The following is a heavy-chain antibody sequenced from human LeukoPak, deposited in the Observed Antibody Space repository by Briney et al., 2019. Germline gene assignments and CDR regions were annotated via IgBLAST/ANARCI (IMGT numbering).Heavy chain of an antibody. D-gene: IGHD3-9*01. CDR3: ARGRRYFDWLPYDY. V-gene: IGHV4-34*01. CDR1: GGSFSGYY. J-gene: IGHJ4*02. Sequence: PSETLSLTCAVYGGSFSGYYWSWIRQPPGKGLEWIGVINHSGSTNYNPSLKSRVTISVDTSKNQFSLKLSSVTAADTAVYYCARGRRYFDWLPYDYWGQGTLVTVSS. CDR2: INHSGST.